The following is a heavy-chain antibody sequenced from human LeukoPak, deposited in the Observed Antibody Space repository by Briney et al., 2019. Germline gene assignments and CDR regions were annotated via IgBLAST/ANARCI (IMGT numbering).Heavy chain of an antibody. V-gene: IGHV4-59*01. J-gene: IGHJ4*02. Sequence: SETLSLTCTVSGGSISSYYWNWIRQPPGKGLEWIGFVSYSGSTNYNPSLQSRVTMSVDTPKNHCSLKLTSVTAADTAVYYCASLTPRGPFHYWGQGILVTVSS. CDR3: ASLTPRGPFHY. CDR1: GGSISSYY. CDR2: VSYSGST. D-gene: IGHD1-14*01.